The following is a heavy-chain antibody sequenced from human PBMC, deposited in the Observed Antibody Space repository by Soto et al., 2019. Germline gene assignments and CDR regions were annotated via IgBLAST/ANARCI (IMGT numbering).Heavy chain of an antibody. J-gene: IGHJ4*02. V-gene: IGHV4-59*08. CDR3: ARSGSTTVTTIDY. Sequence: PSETLSLTCTVSGGSISSYYWSWIRQPPGKGLEWIGYIYYSGSTNYNPSLKSRVTISVDTSKNQFSLKLSSVTAADTAVYYCARSGSTTVTTIDYWGQGTLVTVSS. CDR1: GGSISSYY. CDR2: IYYSGST. D-gene: IGHD4-17*01.